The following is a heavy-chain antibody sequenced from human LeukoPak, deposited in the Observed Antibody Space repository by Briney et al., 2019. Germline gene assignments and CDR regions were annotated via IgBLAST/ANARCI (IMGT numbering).Heavy chain of an antibody. CDR3: ARLLAASRSWLPSNY. V-gene: IGHV3-30-3*01. CDR1: GFTFSSYA. D-gene: IGHD5-12*01. CDR2: ISYDGSNK. J-gene: IGHJ4*02. Sequence: PGRSLRLSCAASGFTFSSYAMHWARQAPGKGLEWVAVISYDGSNKYYADSVKGRFTISRDNSKNTLYLQMNSLRAEDTAVYYCARLLAASRSWLPSNYWGQGTLVTVSS.